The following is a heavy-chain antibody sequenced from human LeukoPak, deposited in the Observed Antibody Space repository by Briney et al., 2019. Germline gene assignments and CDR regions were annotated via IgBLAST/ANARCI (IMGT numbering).Heavy chain of an antibody. V-gene: IGHV4-38-2*01. CDR2: ISHSGST. J-gene: IGHJ4*02. D-gene: IGHD3-10*01. Sequence: SETLSLTCAVSGYSISRGYYWNWIRQFPGEGLEWIGSISHSGSTSYNPSLKRRITISLETSKNQFSLRLISVTAADSALYYCARGEVGEFDYWGQGRLVIVSS. CDR3: ARGEVGEFDY. CDR1: GYSISRGYY.